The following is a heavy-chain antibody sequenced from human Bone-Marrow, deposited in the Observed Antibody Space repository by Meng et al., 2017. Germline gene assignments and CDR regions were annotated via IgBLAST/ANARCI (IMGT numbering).Heavy chain of an antibody. V-gene: IGHV4-34*01. D-gene: IGHD6-6*01. Sequence: HRRWGAGLLKPSETLSLTCAVYGGSFSGYYWSWIRQPPGKGLEWIGEINHSGSTNYNPSLKSRVTISVDTSKNQFSLKLSSVTAADTAVYYCARGLRAARPLLFGYWGQGTLVTVSS. CDR1: GGSFSGYY. CDR3: ARGLRAARPLLFGY. J-gene: IGHJ4*02. CDR2: INHSGST.